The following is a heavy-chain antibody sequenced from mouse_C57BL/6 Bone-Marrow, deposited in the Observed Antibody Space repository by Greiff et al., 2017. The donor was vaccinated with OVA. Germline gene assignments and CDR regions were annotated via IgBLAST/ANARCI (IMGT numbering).Heavy chain of an antibody. Sequence: EVHLVESGGGLVQPGGSLKLSCAASGFTFSDYYMDWVRQTPEKRLEWVAYISNGGGSTYYPDSVKGRFTISIDSAKNTLYLQMSRLKSEDTAMYYYARPLYYYGWFAYWGQGTLVTVSA. CDR3: ARPLYYYGWFAY. CDR1: GFTFSDYY. V-gene: IGHV5-12*01. D-gene: IGHD1-1*01. J-gene: IGHJ3*01. CDR2: ISNGGGST.